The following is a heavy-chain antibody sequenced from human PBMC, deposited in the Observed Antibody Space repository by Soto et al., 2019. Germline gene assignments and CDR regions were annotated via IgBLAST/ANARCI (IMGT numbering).Heavy chain of an antibody. CDR1: GFTFSSYA. Sequence: GGSLRLSCAASGFTFSSYAMSWVRQAPGKGLEWVSAISGSGGSTYYADSVKGRFTISRDNSKNTLYLQMNSLRAEDTALYYCAKEISLGAYYYDSSGSDYWGQGTLVTVSS. D-gene: IGHD3-22*01. J-gene: IGHJ4*02. V-gene: IGHV3-23*01. CDR3: AKEISLGAYYYDSSGSDY. CDR2: ISGSGGST.